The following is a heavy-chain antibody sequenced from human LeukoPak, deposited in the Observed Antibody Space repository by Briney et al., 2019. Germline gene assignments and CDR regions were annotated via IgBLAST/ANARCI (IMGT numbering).Heavy chain of an antibody. CDR1: GGSFSGYY. CDR2: INHSGST. CDR3: AREPPPFYDFWSGYHNWFDP. V-gene: IGHV4-34*01. D-gene: IGHD3-3*01. Sequence: SETLSLTCAVYGGSFSGYYWSWIRQPPGKGLEWIGEINHSGSTNYNPSLKSRVTISVDTSKNQFSLKLSSVTAADTAVYYCAREPPPFYDFWSGYHNWFDPWGQGTLVTVSS. J-gene: IGHJ5*02.